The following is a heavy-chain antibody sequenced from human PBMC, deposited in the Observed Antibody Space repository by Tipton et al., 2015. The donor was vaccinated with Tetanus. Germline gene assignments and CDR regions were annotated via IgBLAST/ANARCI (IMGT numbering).Heavy chain of an antibody. D-gene: IGHD2/OR15-2a*01. J-gene: IGHJ3*01. V-gene: IGHV1-69*18. Sequence: QVQLVQSGAEVKKPGSSVKVSCKASGGGFSKFAISWLRQAPGQGVELMGTIIPALSTTTYEQKFRGRITITADGSTSTAYMELSSLTSDDTAVYYCARERGNRGNAFDLWGQGTMVAVSS. CDR2: IIPALSTT. CDR1: GGGFSKFA. CDR3: ARERGNRGNAFDL.